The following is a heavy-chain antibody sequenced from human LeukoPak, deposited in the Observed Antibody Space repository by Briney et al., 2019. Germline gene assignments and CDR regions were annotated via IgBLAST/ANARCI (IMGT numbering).Heavy chain of an antibody. Sequence: SMKVSCKASGGTFSSYAISWVRQAPGQGLEWMGGIIPIFGTANYAQKFQGRVTITADESTSTAYMELSSLRSEDTAVYYCAREEVYCSSTSCYFPWGQGTLVTVSS. CDR1: GGTFSSYA. D-gene: IGHD2-2*01. CDR2: IIPIFGTA. V-gene: IGHV1-69*13. J-gene: IGHJ5*02. CDR3: AREEVYCSSTSCYFP.